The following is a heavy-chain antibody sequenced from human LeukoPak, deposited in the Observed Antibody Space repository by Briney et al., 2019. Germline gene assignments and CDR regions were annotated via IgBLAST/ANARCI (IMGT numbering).Heavy chain of an antibody. Sequence: GGSLRLSCAASGFTFSGSAMHWVRQASGKGLEWVGRIRCKANSYATAYAASVKGRFTISRDDSKNTAYLQMNSLKTEDTAAYYCTRESSSRGDGYNPFVLWGQGTLVTVSS. D-gene: IGHD5-24*01. J-gene: IGHJ5*02. CDR1: GFTFSGSA. V-gene: IGHV3-73*01. CDR3: TRESSSRGDGYNPFVL. CDR2: IRCKANSYAT.